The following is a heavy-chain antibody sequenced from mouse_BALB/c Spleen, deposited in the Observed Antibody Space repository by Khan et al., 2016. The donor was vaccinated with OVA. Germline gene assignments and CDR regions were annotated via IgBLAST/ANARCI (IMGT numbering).Heavy chain of an antibody. CDR2: ITNGGGNT. J-gene: IGHJ4*01. CDR3: ARIPTVITTALDY. V-gene: IGHV5-12-2*01. CDR1: GFTFSSNT. Sequence: EVELVESGGGLVQPGGSLKLSCAASGFTFSSNTMPWVRQTPEKRLEWVAYITNGGGNTYYPDTVKGRVTISRDNANNTLYLQMSSLKSEDTAMYYCARIPTVITTALDYWGQGTSVTVSS. D-gene: IGHD1-2*01.